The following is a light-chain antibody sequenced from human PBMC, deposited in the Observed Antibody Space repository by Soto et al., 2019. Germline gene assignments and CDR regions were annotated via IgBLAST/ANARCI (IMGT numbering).Light chain of an antibody. CDR3: MQVLQTPHT. J-gene: IGKJ4*01. V-gene: IGKV2-28*01. Sequence: DVVMTQPPLSLPVTPGEPASISCRSSQSLLHSNGYNYLDWYLQKPRQSPQLLIYLGSNRASGVPDRFTGSGSGTDFTLKISRVEAEDVGVYYCMQVLQTPHTFGGGTKVEIK. CDR1: QSLLHSNGYNY. CDR2: LGS.